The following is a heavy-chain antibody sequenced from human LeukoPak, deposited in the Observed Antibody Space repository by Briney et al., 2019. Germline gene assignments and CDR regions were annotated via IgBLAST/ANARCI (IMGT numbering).Heavy chain of an antibody. CDR1: GGSISSYY. J-gene: IGHJ4*02. D-gene: IGHD3-22*01. CDR3: ARDGDPQNYYDSSGYYSFDY. V-gene: IGHV4-59*12. CDR2: IYYSGST. Sequence: SETLSLTCTVSGGSISSYYLSWIRQPPGKGLEWIGSIYYSGSTYYNPSLKSRVTISVDTSKNQFSLKLSSVTAADTAVYYCARDGDPQNYYDSSGYYSFDYWGQGTLVTVSS.